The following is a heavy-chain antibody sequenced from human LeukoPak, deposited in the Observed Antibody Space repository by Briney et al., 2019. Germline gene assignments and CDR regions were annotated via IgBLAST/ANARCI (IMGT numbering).Heavy chain of an antibody. CDR3: ARAKTDAFDI. V-gene: IGHV3-23*01. CDR2: ISGSGGST. J-gene: IGHJ3*02. CDR1: GFTFSSYG. Sequence: GGSLRLSCAASGFTFSSYGMSWVRQAPGKGLEWVSAISGSGGSTYYADSVKGRFTISRDNAKNSLYLQMNSLRAEDTAVYYCARAKTDAFDIWGQGTTVTVSS.